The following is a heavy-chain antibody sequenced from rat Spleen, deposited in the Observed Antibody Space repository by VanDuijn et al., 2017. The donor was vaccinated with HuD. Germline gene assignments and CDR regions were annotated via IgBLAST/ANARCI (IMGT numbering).Heavy chain of an antibody. D-gene: IGHD1-2*01. CDR1: GFTFSSFP. Sequence: EVQLVESGGGLVQPGGSMKLSCAASGFTFSSFPMAWVRQTPTKGLEWVATISTSGGSTYYRDSVKGRFTISRDNAESTLYLQMNSLRSEDTATYFCARADVAAISTDGIWGQGIMVTVSS. J-gene: IGHJ2*01. CDR3: ARADVAAISTDGI. CDR2: ISTSGGST. V-gene: IGHV5-46*01.